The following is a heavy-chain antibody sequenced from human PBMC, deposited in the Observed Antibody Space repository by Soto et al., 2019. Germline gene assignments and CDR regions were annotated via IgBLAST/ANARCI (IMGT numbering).Heavy chain of an antibody. J-gene: IGHJ4*02. Sequence: QIQLVESGGDLVQPGKSLRLSCADSGFNFGFFGMHWVRQAPGKGLEWVAFISGDGINTQYADSVRGRFTLSRDYSRKTMYLQMDSLRDEDTALYYCARCNLSFDFDSWGLGTLVTVSS. CDR2: ISGDGINT. CDR1: GFNFGFFG. CDR3: ARCNLSFDFDS. D-gene: IGHD1-26*01. V-gene: IGHV3-30*03.